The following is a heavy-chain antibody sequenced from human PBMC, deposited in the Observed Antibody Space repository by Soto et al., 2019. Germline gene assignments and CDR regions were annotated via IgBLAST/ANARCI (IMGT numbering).Heavy chain of an antibody. CDR3: ARPASGGPRDAFDV. V-gene: IGHV5-10-1*01. CDR2: IDPTDSFT. J-gene: IGHJ3*01. D-gene: IGHD2-15*01. Sequence: GESLKISCKGSWYKFTTFWLNWVRQAPGKGLEWLGRIDPTDSFTNYSPPFEGHVTISVDRSISTAYLQWNSLQASDTAIYYCARPASGGPRDAFDVWGQGTTVTVSS. CDR1: WYKFTTFW.